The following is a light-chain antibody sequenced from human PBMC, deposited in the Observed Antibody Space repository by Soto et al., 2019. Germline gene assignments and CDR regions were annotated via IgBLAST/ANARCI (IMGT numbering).Light chain of an antibody. J-gene: IGKJ1*01. CDR1: QSISNW. CDR3: QQYNSYPWT. CDR2: KAS. Sequence: IQLTQSPSSLSASVGDRVTITCRASQSISNWLAWYQQKPGKAPKLLIYKASSLESGVPSRFSGSGSGTEFTLTISSLQPDDFATYYCQQYNSYPWTSGQGTKVDIK. V-gene: IGKV1-5*03.